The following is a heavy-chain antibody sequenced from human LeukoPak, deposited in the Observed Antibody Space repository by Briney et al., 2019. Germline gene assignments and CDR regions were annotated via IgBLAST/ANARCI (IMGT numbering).Heavy chain of an antibody. V-gene: IGHV3-33*06. Sequence: PGRSLRLSCAASGFTFSSYGMHWVRQAPGKGLEWVAVIWYDGSNKYYADSVKGRFTISRDNSKNTLYLQMNSLRAEDTAVYYCAKALGGDYYDSSWDYYYGMDVWGQGTTVTVSS. CDR3: AKALGGDYYDSSWDYYYGMDV. CDR1: GFTFSSYG. J-gene: IGHJ6*02. CDR2: IWYDGSNK. D-gene: IGHD3-22*01.